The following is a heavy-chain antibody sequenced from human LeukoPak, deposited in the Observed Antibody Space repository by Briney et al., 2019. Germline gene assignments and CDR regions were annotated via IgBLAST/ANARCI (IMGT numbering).Heavy chain of an antibody. CDR2: IYTSGST. J-gene: IGHJ3*02. CDR1: GGSISSYY. D-gene: IGHD3-3*01. CDR3: ARVNTIFGVVIVDAFDI. Sequence: SETLSLTCTVYGGSISSYYWSWIRQPAGKGLEWIGRIYTSGSTNYNPSLKSRVTMSVDTSKNQFSLKLSSVTAADTAVYYCARVNTIFGVVIVDAFDIWGQGTMVTVSS. V-gene: IGHV4-4*07.